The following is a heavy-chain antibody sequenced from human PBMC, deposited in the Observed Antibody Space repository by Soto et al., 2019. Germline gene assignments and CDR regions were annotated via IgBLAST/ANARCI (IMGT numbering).Heavy chain of an antibody. V-gene: IGHV1-69*01. CDR2: IIPVFDTV. CDR1: GGLFSSYA. J-gene: IGHJ4*02. D-gene: IGHD3-16*01. CDR3: AMGGRGYVWFNEF. Sequence: QEQLVQSGAEVKKSGSSVKVSCKDTGGLFSSYAVSWVRQAPGQGLEWMGGIIPVFDTVYYAQKFQGRVTTTADESTNTAYMELSSLRSEDTAMYCCAMGGRGYVWFNEFWGQGALVTVSS.